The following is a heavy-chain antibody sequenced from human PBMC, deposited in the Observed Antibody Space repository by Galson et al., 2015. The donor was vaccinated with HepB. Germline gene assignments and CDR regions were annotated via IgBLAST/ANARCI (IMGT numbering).Heavy chain of an antibody. Sequence: SETLSLTCIVSGGSISDSISPYYWGWIRQPPGKGLEWIGYVSYSGSANYSPSLKSRVTISVDTSKNHFSLRLSSVTAADTAVYYCARTYSSNWYTGPRFAFDIWGQGTMVTVSS. D-gene: IGHD6-13*01. CDR3: ARTYSSNWYTGPRFAFDI. V-gene: IGHV4-61*05. J-gene: IGHJ3*02. CDR1: GGSISDSISPYY. CDR2: VSYSGSA.